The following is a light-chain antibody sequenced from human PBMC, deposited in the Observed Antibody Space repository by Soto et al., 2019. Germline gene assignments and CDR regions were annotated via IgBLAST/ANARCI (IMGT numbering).Light chain of an antibody. J-gene: IGLJ2*01. CDR1: SSDVGSYNL. CDR3: CSYAGSRTHVL. V-gene: IGLV2-23*02. Sequence: QSALTQPASVSGSPGQSITISCIGTSSDVGSYNLVSWYHQHPGKAPKVLIYEVSGRPSGVSNRFSGSKSGNKASLTISGRQAEDEAEYSCCSYAGSRTHVLFGGGTKVTVL. CDR2: EVS.